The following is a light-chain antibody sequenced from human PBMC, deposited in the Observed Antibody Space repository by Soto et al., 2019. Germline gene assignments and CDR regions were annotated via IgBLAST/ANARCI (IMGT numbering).Light chain of an antibody. V-gene: IGLV1-40*01. CDR2: GNS. CDR3: QSYDSSLRGVV. J-gene: IGLJ2*01. CDR1: SSNIGAGYD. Sequence: QSVLTQPPSVSGAPGQRVTISCTWSSSNIGAGYDVHWYQQLPGTAPKLLIYGNSNRPSGVPDRFSGSKSGTSASLAITGLQAEDEADYYCQSYDSSLRGVVFGGGTKLTV.